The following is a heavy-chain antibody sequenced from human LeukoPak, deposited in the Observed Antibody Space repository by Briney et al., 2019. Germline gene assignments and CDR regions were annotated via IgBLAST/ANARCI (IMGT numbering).Heavy chain of an antibody. D-gene: IGHD4-23*01. CDR3: TTYGSNIAEYFEH. V-gene: IGHV1-69*16. CDR2: IVPPLGTA. CDR1: GGIYRRYS. J-gene: IGHJ1*01. Sequence: SVKVSCKASGGIYRRYSITWVRQAPGQGLEWMGGIVPPLGTANYAQKFQGRVTITTDESTNTAYMELTSLTSEDAAVYYCTTYGSNIAEYFEHWGQGTLVSVSS.